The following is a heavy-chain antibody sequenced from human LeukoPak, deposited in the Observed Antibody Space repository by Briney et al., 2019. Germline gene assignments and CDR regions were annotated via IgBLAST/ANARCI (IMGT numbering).Heavy chain of an antibody. Sequence: PSETXSLTCTVSGGSISSSSXXXXXIRQPPGXXXXXXXSXXXSGSTYYNPXXXSRVXXXVDTSKDQFSLKVSSVTAADTAVYYCARPNTXXQLSTFDYWGQGTLVTVSS. CDR1: GGSISSSSXX. CDR2: XXXSGST. D-gene: IGHD1-1*01. V-gene: IGHV4-39*01. J-gene: IGHJ4*02. CDR3: ARPNTXXQLSTFDY.